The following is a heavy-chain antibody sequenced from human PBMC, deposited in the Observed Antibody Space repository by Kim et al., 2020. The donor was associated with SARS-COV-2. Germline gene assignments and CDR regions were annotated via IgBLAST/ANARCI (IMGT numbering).Heavy chain of an antibody. J-gene: IGHJ6*02. Sequence: SVKVSCKASGGTFSSYAISWVRQAPGQGLEWMGGIIPIFGTANYAQKFQGRVTITADESTSTAYMELSSLRSEDTAVYYCAIPPVGVGIAVAEDYYGMDVWGQGTTVTVSS. D-gene: IGHD6-19*01. CDR2: IIPIFGTA. CDR3: AIPPVGVGIAVAEDYYGMDV. V-gene: IGHV1-69*13. CDR1: GGTFSSYA.